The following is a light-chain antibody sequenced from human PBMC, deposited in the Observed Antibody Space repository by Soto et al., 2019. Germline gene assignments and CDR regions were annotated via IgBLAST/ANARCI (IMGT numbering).Light chain of an antibody. Sequence: ELVLTQSPGTLSLSPGERATLSCSASQTVNNNYLAWYQQIPGQAARLLISGASGRATGTPDRFSGSASGTDFTLTISRLEPEDFAVYYCQQYGSSPLTFGGGTKVDIK. V-gene: IGKV3-20*01. CDR1: QTVNNNY. CDR3: QQYGSSPLT. J-gene: IGKJ4*01. CDR2: GAS.